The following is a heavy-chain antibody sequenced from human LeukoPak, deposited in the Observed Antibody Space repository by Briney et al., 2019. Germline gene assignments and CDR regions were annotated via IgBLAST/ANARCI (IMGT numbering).Heavy chain of an antibody. V-gene: IGHV1-2*02. CDR3: ARFAPPMIVTWYYFDY. D-gene: IGHD3-22*01. Sequence: GASVKVSCKASGYTFTGYYMHWVRQAPGQGLEWMGWINPNSGGTNYAQKFQGRVTMTRDTSISTAYMELSRLRSDDTAVYYCARFAPPMIVTWYYFDYWGQGTLVTVSS. CDR1: GYTFTGYY. CDR2: INPNSGGT. J-gene: IGHJ4*02.